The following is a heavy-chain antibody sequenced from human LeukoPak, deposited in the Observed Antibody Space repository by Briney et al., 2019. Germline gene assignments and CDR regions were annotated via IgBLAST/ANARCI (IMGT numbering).Heavy chain of an antibody. CDR3: ARDYDSSGYPVPYYFDY. V-gene: IGHV3-48*04. J-gene: IGHJ4*02. D-gene: IGHD3-22*01. Sequence: GGSLRLSCAASGFTFSSYSMNWVRQAPGKGLEWVSYISSSSSTIYYADSVMGRFTISRDNAKNSLYLQMNSLRAEDTAVYYCARDYDSSGYPVPYYFDYWGQGTLVTVSS. CDR1: GFTFSSYS. CDR2: ISSSSSTI.